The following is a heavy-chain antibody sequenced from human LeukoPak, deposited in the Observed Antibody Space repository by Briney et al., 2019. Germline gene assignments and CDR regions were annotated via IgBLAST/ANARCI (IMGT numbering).Heavy chain of an antibody. CDR1: GVTFSSYG. D-gene: IGHD1-14*01. V-gene: IGHV3-30*02. CDR3: ARRSRAEVDY. Sequence: PGGSLRLSCAASGVTFSSYGMHWVRQAPGKGLEWVAFIRYDGSNKYYADSVKGRFTISRDNSKNTLYLQMNSLGAEDTAVYYCARRSRAEVDYWGQGTLVTVSS. CDR2: IRYDGSNK. J-gene: IGHJ4*02.